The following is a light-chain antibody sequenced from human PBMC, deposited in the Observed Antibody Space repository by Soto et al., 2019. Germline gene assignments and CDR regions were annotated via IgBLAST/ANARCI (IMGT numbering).Light chain of an antibody. Sequence: EIVLTQSPATLSLSPGERASLSCRADESVSNYLAWYQQKPGQPPRLLIYDASNRATGIPARFSGSGSGTDFTLTVSSLEPEDFAVYYCRQRRSWPRTFGQGTKVEIK. J-gene: IGKJ1*01. CDR3: RQRRSWPRT. CDR2: DAS. CDR1: ESVSNY. V-gene: IGKV3-11*01.